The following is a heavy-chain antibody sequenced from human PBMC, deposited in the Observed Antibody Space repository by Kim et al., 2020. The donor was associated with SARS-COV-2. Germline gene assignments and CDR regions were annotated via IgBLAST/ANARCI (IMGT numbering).Heavy chain of an antibody. CDR1: GGSIRTKFEY. V-gene: IGHV4-39*07. J-gene: IGHJ4*02. CDR3: AKDRAEGPDFDL. Sequence: SETLSLICNVSGGSIRTKFEYWGWIRQSPGKGLEWIASVHYTGSTFYNPSLKTRVTISADTSKNQFSLKIYSVTAADTAMYYCAKDRAEGPDFDLWGQGT. CDR2: VHYTGST.